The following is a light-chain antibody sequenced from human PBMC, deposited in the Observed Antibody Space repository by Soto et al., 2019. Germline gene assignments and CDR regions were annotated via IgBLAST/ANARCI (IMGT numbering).Light chain of an antibody. J-gene: IGKJ1*01. CDR3: QQYRGWPRT. Sequence: EIVLTQSPGTLSVSPGERVTLSCRASQSVDIDLAWYQQKPGQAPRLLIYGGSTRATDMPGRFRGSGAGAELTLTISSLQSEDSAVYYCQQYRGWPRTFGQGTKVDIK. CDR2: GGS. CDR1: QSVDID. V-gene: IGKV3D-15*01.